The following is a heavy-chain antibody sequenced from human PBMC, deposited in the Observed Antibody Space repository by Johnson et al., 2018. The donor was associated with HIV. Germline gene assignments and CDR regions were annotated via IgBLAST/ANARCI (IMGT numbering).Heavy chain of an antibody. CDR1: AFTFSNYA. CDR3: ATFGYTSGWIVTDDAFDV. J-gene: IGHJ3*01. Sequence: QMLLVESGGGVVQPGMSLRLACAASAFTFSNYAMHWVRQAPGKGLEWVAVISYDGSSKYYAESLKGRISISRDNSMNTLYLQMNSLRAEDTAVYYCATFGYTSGWIVTDDAFDVWGHGTLVTVSS. D-gene: IGHD6-19*01. V-gene: IGHV3-30-3*01. CDR2: ISYDGSSK.